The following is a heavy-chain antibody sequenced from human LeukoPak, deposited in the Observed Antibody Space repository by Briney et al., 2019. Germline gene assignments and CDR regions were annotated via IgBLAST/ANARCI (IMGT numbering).Heavy chain of an antibody. CDR1: GGSFSGYY. CDR3: ARRPLIAVAGKNWFDP. CDR2: INHSGST. V-gene: IGHV4-34*01. D-gene: IGHD6-19*01. J-gene: IGHJ5*02. Sequence: SETLSLTCAVYGGSFSGYYWSWIRQPPGKGLEWIGEINHSGSTNYNPSLKSRVTISVDTSKNQFSLKLSSVTAADTAEYYCARRPLIAVAGKNWFDPWGQGTLVTVSS.